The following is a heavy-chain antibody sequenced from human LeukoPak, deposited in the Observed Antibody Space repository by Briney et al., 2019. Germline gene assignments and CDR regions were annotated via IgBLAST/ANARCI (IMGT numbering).Heavy chain of an antibody. J-gene: IGHJ4*02. D-gene: IGHD3-9*01. CDR3: ARDHFDSRFDY. Sequence: GGSLRLSCAASGFTFSSYSMNWVRQAPGKGLEWVSSISSSSSYIYYADSVKGRFTISRDNAKNSLYLQMNSLRAEDTAVYYCARDHFDSRFDYWGQGTLVTVSS. CDR2: ISSSSSYI. V-gene: IGHV3-21*01. CDR1: GFTFSSYS.